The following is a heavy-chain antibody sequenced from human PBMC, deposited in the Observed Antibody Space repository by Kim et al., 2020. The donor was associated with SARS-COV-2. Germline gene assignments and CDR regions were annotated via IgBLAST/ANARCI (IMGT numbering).Heavy chain of an antibody. CDR3: ASLPPYYYCMDV. Sequence: ASVKVSCKASGYTVTSYGISWVRQAPGQGLEWMGWISAYNGNTNYAQKLQGRVTMTTDTSTSTAYMELRSLRSDDTAVYYCASLPPYYYCMDVWGQGTTVTVSS. CDR1: GYTVTSYG. CDR2: ISAYNGNT. J-gene: IGHJ6*02. V-gene: IGHV1-18*04.